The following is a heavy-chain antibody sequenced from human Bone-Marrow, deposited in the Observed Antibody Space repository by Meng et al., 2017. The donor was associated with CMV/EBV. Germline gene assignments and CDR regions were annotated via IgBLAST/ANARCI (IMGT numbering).Heavy chain of an antibody. V-gene: IGHV3-48*03. Sequence: GESLKISCEASGFTFSSYEMNWVRQAPGKGLEWVSYISSICSTIYYADSVKGRFTISRDNAKNSLYLQMNSLRAEGTAVYYCARGLRGRWAASAFDIWGQGTMVTVSS. CDR2: ISSICSTI. CDR1: GFTFSSYE. J-gene: IGHJ3*02. D-gene: IGHD4-23*01. CDR3: ARGLRGRWAASAFDI.